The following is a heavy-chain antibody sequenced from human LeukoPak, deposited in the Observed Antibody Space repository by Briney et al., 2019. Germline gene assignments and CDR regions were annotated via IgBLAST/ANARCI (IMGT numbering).Heavy chain of an antibody. CDR1: GFTFSSYA. CDR3: AKGPNQWLVLHDAFDI. D-gene: IGHD6-19*01. Sequence: GGSLRLSCAASGFTFSSYAMSWVRHAPGKGLEWVSAISGSGGSTYYADSVKGRFTISRDNSKNTLYLQMNSLRAEDTAVYYCAKGPNQWLVLHDAFDIWGQGTMVTVSS. CDR2: ISGSGGST. V-gene: IGHV3-23*01. J-gene: IGHJ3*02.